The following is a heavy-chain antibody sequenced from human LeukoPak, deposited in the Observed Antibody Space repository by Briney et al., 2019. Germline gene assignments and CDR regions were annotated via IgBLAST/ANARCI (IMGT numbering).Heavy chain of an antibody. Sequence: PGGSLRLSCAASGFTFSTYSMNWVRQAPGKGLEWVSSISSNNRYIYYADPVKGRFTISRDNAKNSLYLQMNSLRAEDTAVYYCARGGSSGWYYYYGMDVWGQGTTVTVSS. CDR3: ARGGSSGWYYYYGMDV. CDR2: ISSNNRYI. V-gene: IGHV3-21*01. D-gene: IGHD6-19*01. J-gene: IGHJ6*02. CDR1: GFTFSTYS.